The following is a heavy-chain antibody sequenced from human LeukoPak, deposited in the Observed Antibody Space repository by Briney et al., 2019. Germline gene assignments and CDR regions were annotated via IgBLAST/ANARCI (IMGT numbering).Heavy chain of an antibody. J-gene: IGHJ3*02. V-gene: IGHV3-23*01. D-gene: IGHD3-22*01. Sequence: GGSXRLSCAASGFTFSSYAMSWVRQAPGKXLXWVSAISGSRGSTYYADSVKGRFTISRDISKNTLYLQMNSLRAEDTAVYYCAKDNFDSSGTQYDAFDTWGQGTMVTVSS. CDR3: AKDNFDSSGTQYDAFDT. CDR1: GFTFSSYA. CDR2: ISGSRGST.